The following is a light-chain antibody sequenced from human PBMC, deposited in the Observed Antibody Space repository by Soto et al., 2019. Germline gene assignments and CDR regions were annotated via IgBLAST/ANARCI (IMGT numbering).Light chain of an antibody. J-gene: IGKJ4*01. Sequence: EIVLTQSPATLSLSPGEGATLSCRAGQSVSSSVAWYQQKPGQAPRLLIYDASNRATGIPVRFSGSGSGTDFTLTSSSLEPEDFAVYYCQQRSDWVTFDGVTKVEL. CDR1: QSVSSS. CDR3: QQRSDWVT. V-gene: IGKV3-11*01. CDR2: DAS.